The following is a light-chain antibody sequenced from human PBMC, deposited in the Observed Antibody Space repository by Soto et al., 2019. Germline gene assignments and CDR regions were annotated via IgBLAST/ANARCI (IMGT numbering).Light chain of an antibody. CDR1: SSNIGANT. J-gene: IGLJ1*01. CDR2: SNN. V-gene: IGLV1-44*01. Sequence: SVLTQTPSASGTPGQRVTISCSGGSSNIGANTVNWYQHVPGTAPTLVIYSNNQRPSGVPDRFTGSKSGTSASLAIRGLQPEDEADYYCAAWDDDLSGGRYLFGTGSKVTV. CDR3: AAWDDDLSGGRYL.